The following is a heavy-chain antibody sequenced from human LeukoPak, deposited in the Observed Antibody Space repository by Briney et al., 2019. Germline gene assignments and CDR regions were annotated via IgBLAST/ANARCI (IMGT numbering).Heavy chain of an antibody. Sequence: GGSLRLSCVASGFTFSSFSMHWVRQAPGNGLEWVAVISHDGSHKSYADSVRGRFTISRDNSENTLSLQMNTLRPEDTALFYCARDPNRLADYGGDYFDHWGQGTLVTVSS. V-gene: IGHV3-30*04. D-gene: IGHD4-23*01. J-gene: IGHJ4*02. CDR3: ARDPNRLADYGGDYFDH. CDR2: ISHDGSHK. CDR1: GFTFSSFS.